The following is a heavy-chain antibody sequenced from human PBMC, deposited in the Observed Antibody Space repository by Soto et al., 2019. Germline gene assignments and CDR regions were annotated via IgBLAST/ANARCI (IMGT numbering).Heavy chain of an antibody. J-gene: IGHJ6*02. D-gene: IGHD2-15*01. CDR3: ARGVVVVGAIPHYSYYGMDF. Sequence: SVKVSCKASGGTFSSYAISWVRQAPGQGLEWMGGIIPIFGTANYAQKFQGRVTITADKSTSTAYMELSSLRSEDTAVEYCARGVVVVGAIPHYSYYGMDFWGQGNTVTVSS. CDR2: IIPIFGTA. V-gene: IGHV1-69*06. CDR1: GGTFSSYA.